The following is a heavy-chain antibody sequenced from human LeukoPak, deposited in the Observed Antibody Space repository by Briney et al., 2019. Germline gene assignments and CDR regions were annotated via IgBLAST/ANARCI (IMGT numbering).Heavy chain of an antibody. CDR3: ARAPYPEQWLVRFDY. J-gene: IGHJ4*02. D-gene: IGHD6-19*01. CDR1: GGSISSSSYY. V-gene: IGHV4-39*01. CDR2: IYYSGST. Sequence: PSETLSLTCTVSGGSISSSSYYWGWIRQPPGKGLEWIGSIYYSGSTYYNPSLKSRVTISVDTSKNQFSLKLSSVTAADTAVYYCARAPYPEQWLVRFDYWGQGTLVTVSS.